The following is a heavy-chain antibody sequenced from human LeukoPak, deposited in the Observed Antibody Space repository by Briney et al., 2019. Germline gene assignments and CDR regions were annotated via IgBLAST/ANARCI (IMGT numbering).Heavy chain of an antibody. Sequence: ASVKVSCKASGYTFTSYGISWARQAPGQGLEWMGWINPNSGGTNYAQKFQGRVTMTRDTSISTAYMELSRLRSDDTAVYYCARVKSYGFGESDYFDYWGQGTLVTVSS. CDR1: GYTFTSYG. V-gene: IGHV1-2*02. CDR2: INPNSGGT. D-gene: IGHD3-10*01. CDR3: ARVKSYGFGESDYFDY. J-gene: IGHJ4*02.